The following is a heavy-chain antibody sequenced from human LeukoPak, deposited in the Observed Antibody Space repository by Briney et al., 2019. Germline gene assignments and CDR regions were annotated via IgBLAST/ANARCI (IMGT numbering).Heavy chain of an antibody. Sequence: ASVKVSCKASGYTFTGYYMRWVRQAPGQGLEWMGWINPNSGGTNYAQKFQGRVTMTRDTSISTAYMELSRLRSDDTAVYYCARFRGSGAKRYGMDVWGQGTTVAVSS. CDR2: INPNSGGT. CDR1: GYTFTGYY. D-gene: IGHD3-10*01. V-gene: IGHV1-2*02. CDR3: ARFRGSGAKRYGMDV. J-gene: IGHJ6*02.